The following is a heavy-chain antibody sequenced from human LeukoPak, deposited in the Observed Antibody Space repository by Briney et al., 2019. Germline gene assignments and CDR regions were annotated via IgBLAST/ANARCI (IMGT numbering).Heavy chain of an antibody. CDR2: IYYSGST. CDR1: GGSISSGGYY. Sequence: SETLSLTCTVSGGSISSGGYYWSWIRQHPGKGLEWIEYIYYSGSTYYNPSLKSRVTISVDTSKNQFSLKLSSVTAADTAVYYCASWTAAGTSAYYYGMDVWGQGTTVTVSS. V-gene: IGHV4-31*03. CDR3: ASWTAAGTSAYYYGMDV. D-gene: IGHD6-13*01. J-gene: IGHJ6*02.